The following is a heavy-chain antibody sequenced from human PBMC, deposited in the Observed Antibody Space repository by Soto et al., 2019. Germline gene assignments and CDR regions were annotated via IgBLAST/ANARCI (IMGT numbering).Heavy chain of an antibody. V-gene: IGHV4-4*02. CDR1: GGSVNTDYW. CDR3: ARGVSYRWVY. D-gene: IGHD3-16*02. CDR2: VHHSGTT. J-gene: IGHJ4*02. Sequence: SETLSLTCAVSGGSVNTDYWWSWVRQPPGKGLEWIGEVHHSGTTNYIQSLTSRLTMSVDKSGNQFSLELTSVSAAYTPVYYCARGVSYRWVYWGQGTLVTVSS.